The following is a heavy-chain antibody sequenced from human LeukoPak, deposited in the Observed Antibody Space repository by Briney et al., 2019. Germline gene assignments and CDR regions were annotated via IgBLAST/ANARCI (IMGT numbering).Heavy chain of an antibody. CDR2: ITGSGGST. CDR1: GFIFSSYA. V-gene: IGHV3-23*01. Sequence: RPGGSLRLSCAASGFIFSSYAMSWVRQAPGKGLEWVSAITGSGGSTYYADSVKGRFTISRDNSKNTLYLQMNSLRAEDAALYYCAKDRVVAATNWYFDLWGRGTLVTVSS. CDR3: AKDRVVAATNWYFDL. D-gene: IGHD2-15*01. J-gene: IGHJ2*01.